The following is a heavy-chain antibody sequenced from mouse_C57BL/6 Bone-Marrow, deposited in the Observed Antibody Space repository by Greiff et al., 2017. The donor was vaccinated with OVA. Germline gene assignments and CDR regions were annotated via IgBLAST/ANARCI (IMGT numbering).Heavy chain of an antibody. CDR3: AREDSNYVLFAY. CDR2: ISDGGSYT. J-gene: IGHJ3*01. Sequence: EVMLVESGGGLVKPGGSLKLSCAASGFTFSSYAMSWVRQTPEKRLEWVATISDGGSYTYYPDNVKGRFTISRDNAKNNLYLQMSHLKSEDTAMYYCAREDSNYVLFAYWGQGTLVTVSA. D-gene: IGHD2-5*01. V-gene: IGHV5-4*01. CDR1: GFTFSSYA.